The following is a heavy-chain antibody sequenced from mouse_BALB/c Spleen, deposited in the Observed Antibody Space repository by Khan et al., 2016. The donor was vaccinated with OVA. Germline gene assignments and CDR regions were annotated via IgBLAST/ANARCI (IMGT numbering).Heavy chain of an antibody. D-gene: IGHD1-1*01. CDR2: VSTGGSYT. V-gene: IGHV5-6*01. CDR1: GFTFSTYG. J-gene: IGHJ3*01. Sequence: EVKLMESGGDFVKPGGSLKLSCAASGFTFSTYGMSWVRQTPDRRLEWVATVSTGGSYTYYPDSVKGRFTISRDNAKNTLYLQMSSLKSEDTAMFYCTRLAYYYDSEGFAYWGQGTLVTVSA. CDR3: TRLAYYYDSEGFAY.